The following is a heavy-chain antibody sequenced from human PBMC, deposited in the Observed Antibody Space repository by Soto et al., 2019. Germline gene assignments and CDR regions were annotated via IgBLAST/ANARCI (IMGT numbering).Heavy chain of an antibody. CDR2: IYYSGST. CDR1: GGSVSSSTYY. V-gene: IGHV4-61*01. CDR3: AAYCTEASCPHYYYYGMDI. Sequence: SETLSLTCIVSGGSVSSSTYYWTWIRQPPGKELEWIGYIYYSGSTNYNPSLRSRVTISLDTSKNQFSLELSSVTAADTAVYYCAAYCTEASCPHYYYYGMDIWGQGTTVPVSS. J-gene: IGHJ6*02. D-gene: IGHD2-8*02.